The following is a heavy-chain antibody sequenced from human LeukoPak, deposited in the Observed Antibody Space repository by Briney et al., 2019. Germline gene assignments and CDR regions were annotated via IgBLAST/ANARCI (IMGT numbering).Heavy chain of an antibody. CDR3: ARGYSGYVGVSHFDY. J-gene: IGHJ4*02. CDR1: GGSFSGYY. D-gene: IGHD5-12*01. Sequence: SETLSLTCAVYGGSFSGYYWSWIRQPPGKGLEWIGYIYHSGSTYYNPSLKSRVTISVDRSKNQFSLKLSSVTAADTAVYYCARGYSGYVGVSHFDYWGQGTLVTVSS. V-gene: IGHV4-34*01. CDR2: IYHSGST.